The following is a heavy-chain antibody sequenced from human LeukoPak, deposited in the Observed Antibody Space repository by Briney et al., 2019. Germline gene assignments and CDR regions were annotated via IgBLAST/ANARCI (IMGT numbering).Heavy chain of an antibody. CDR2: ISTTGGST. D-gene: IGHD3-22*01. J-gene: IGHJ4*02. V-gene: IGHV3-64*04. CDR3: AKDHPQKYYYDSSGPDY. Sequence: GGSLRLSCSAPGFTFSNYAMHWVRQSPGKGPEYVSAISTTGGSTYYADSVKGRLTISRDNSKNTLYLQMNSLRAEDTAVYYCAKDHPQKYYYDSSGPDYWGQGTLVTVSS. CDR1: GFTFSNYA.